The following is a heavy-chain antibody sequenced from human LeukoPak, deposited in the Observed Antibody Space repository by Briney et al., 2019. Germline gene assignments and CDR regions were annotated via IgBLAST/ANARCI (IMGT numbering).Heavy chain of an antibody. CDR2: IYNSEST. CDR3: ARESSTSLYAFDI. J-gene: IGHJ3*02. V-gene: IGHV4-59*01. CDR1: GVSISSYY. Sequence: SGTLSLTCTVSGVSISSYYWSWIRQPPGKGLEWIGYIYNSESTNYNPSLKSRVTISVDPSKNQFSLNLSSVTAADTAVYYCARESSTSLYAFDIWGQGAMVTVSS. D-gene: IGHD2-2*01.